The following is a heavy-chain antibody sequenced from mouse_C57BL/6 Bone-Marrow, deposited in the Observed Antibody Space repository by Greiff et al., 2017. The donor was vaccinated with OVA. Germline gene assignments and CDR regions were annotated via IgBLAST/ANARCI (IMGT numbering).Heavy chain of an antibody. J-gene: IGHJ4*01. D-gene: IGHD1-1*01. CDR3: ARHRITTVVAHAMYY. CDR1: EYEFPSHD. Sequence: EVQGVESGGGLVQPGESLKLSCESNEYEFPSHDMSWVRKTPEKRLELVAAINSDGGSTYYPDTMERRFIISRDNTTKTLYLQMSSLRSEDTDLYYCARHRITTVVAHAMYYWGQGTSVTVAS. V-gene: IGHV5-2*01. CDR2: INSDGGST.